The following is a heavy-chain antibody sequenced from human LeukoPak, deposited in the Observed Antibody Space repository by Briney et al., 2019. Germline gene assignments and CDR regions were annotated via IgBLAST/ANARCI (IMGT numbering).Heavy chain of an antibody. CDR3: ARDQGFLTFDY. D-gene: IGHD4/OR15-4a*01. Sequence: ASVKVSCKASGYTFTSYGISWVRQAPGQGLEWMGIINPSGGSTSYAQKFQGRVTMTRDTSTSTVYMELSSLRSEDTAVYYCARDQGFLTFDYWGQGTLVTVSS. V-gene: IGHV1-46*01. CDR1: GYTFTSYG. J-gene: IGHJ4*02. CDR2: INPSGGST.